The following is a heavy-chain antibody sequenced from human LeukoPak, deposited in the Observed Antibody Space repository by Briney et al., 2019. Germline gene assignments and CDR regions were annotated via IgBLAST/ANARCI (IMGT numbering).Heavy chain of an antibody. D-gene: IGHD6-19*01. Sequence: SETLSLTCAVYGGSFSGYYWSWIRQPPGKGLEWIGYIYYSGSTNYNPSLKSRVTISVDTSKNQFSLKLSSVTAADTAVYYCARVLGSIYSSGCFFDYWGQGTLVTVSS. CDR1: GGSFSGYY. J-gene: IGHJ4*02. V-gene: IGHV4-59*01. CDR3: ARVLGSIYSSGCFFDY. CDR2: IYYSGST.